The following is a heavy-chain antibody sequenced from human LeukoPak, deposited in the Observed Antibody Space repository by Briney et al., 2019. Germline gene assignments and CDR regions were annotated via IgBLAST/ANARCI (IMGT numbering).Heavy chain of an antibody. Sequence: GESLKISCKGSGYSFTSYWIGWVRQMPGKGLEWMGIIYPGDSDTRYSPSFQGQVTISADKSISTAYLQWSSLKASDTAMYYCFLEVGALFTWASHDAFDIWGQGTMVTVSS. J-gene: IGHJ3*02. D-gene: IGHD1-26*01. CDR1: GYSFTSYW. CDR3: FLEVGALFTWASHDAFDI. CDR2: IYPGDSDT. V-gene: IGHV5-51*01.